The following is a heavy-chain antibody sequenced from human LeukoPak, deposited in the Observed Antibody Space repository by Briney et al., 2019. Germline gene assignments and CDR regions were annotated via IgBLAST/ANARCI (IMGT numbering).Heavy chain of an antibody. CDR3: AKDSTTLTLTFDY. J-gene: IGHJ4*02. V-gene: IGHV3-23*01. CDR1: GFTFRTYA. CDR2: ISGGGGST. Sequence: PGGSLRLSCAASGFTFRTYAMSWVRQAPGKGLEWVSTISGGGGSTYYADSVKGRFTISRDSSRNTLYLQMNSLKSEDTAVYYCAKDSTTLTLTFDYWGQGTLVTVSS. D-gene: IGHD4-11*01.